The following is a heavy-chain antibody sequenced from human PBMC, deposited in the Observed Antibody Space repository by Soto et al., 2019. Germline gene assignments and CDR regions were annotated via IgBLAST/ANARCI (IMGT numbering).Heavy chain of an antibody. D-gene: IGHD1-26*01. CDR2: ISGSGGST. CDR3: ANARAPITSGSYYGFDY. CDR1: GFTSSSYA. Sequence: GGSLRLSCAASGFTSSSYAMSWVRQAPGKGLEWVSAISGSGGSTYYADSVKGRFTISRDNSKNTLYLQMNSLRAEDTAVYYCANARAPITSGSYYGFDYWGQGTLVTVSS. V-gene: IGHV3-23*01. J-gene: IGHJ4*02.